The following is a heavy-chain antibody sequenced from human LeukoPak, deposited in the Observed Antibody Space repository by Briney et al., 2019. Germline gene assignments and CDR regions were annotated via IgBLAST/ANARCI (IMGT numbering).Heavy chain of an antibody. Sequence: ASVKVSCKASGGTFSSYAMSWVRQAPGKGLEWVSAISGSGDSTYYADSVKGRFTISRDNAKNTLYLQMNSLRAEDTAVYYCARRSSGSPPYYFGYWGQGTLVTVSS. CDR2: ISGSGDST. CDR1: GGTFSSYA. CDR3: ARRSSGSPPYYFGY. D-gene: IGHD1-26*01. J-gene: IGHJ4*02. V-gene: IGHV3-23*01.